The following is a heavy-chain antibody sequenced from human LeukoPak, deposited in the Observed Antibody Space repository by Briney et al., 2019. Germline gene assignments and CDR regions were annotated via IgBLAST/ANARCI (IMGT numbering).Heavy chain of an antibody. Sequence: SETLSLTCNVSGGSLTSNYWSWIRQPAGKGPEWIGRIYSSGSTNYNPSFKGRVTMSLDTSRNQFSLRLSSVTAADTAVYYCARDMRGGNSYYFDSWGQGTLVTVSS. J-gene: IGHJ4*02. CDR1: GGSLTSNY. V-gene: IGHV4-4*07. CDR3: ARDMRGGNSYYFDS. D-gene: IGHD4-23*01. CDR2: IYSSGST.